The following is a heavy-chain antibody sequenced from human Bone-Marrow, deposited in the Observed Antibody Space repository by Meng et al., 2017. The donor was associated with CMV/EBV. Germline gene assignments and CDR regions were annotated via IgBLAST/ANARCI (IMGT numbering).Heavy chain of an antibody. J-gene: IGHJ5*02. V-gene: IGHV1-69*05. D-gene: IGHD4-23*01. CDR3: ARDGDYGGNLEAGDNWFDP. CDR2: IIPIFGTA. CDR1: GGTFSSYA. Sequence: SVKVSCKASGGTFSSYAISWVRQAPGQGLGWMGGIIPIFGTANYAQKFQGRVTITTDESTSTAYMELSSLRSEDTAVHYCARDGDYGGNLEAGDNWFDPWGQGTLVTVSS.